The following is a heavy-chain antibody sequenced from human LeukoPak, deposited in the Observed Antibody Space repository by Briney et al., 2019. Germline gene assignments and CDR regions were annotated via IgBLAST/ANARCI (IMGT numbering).Heavy chain of an antibody. CDR3: ARIKDCSGGTCYVFFDY. Sequence: GGSLRLSCAASGFTFSNAWMSWVRQAPGKGLEWVANIKQDGSEKYYVDSVKGRFTISRDNAKNSLYLQVNSLRVEDTAVYYCARIKDCSGGTCYVFFDYWGQGTLVTVSS. D-gene: IGHD2-15*01. CDR2: IKQDGSEK. J-gene: IGHJ4*02. CDR1: GFTFSNAW. V-gene: IGHV3-7*04.